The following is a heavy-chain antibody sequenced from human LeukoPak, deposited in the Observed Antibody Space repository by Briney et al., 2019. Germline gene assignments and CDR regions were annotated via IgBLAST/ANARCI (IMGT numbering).Heavy chain of an antibody. V-gene: IGHV3-53*01. Sequence: GGSLRLSCAASGFTVSSNYMSWVRQAPGKGLEWVSVIYSGGSTYYADSVKGRFTISRDNAKNSLYLQMNSLRDEDTAVYYCARALLTTVTTDYYYGMDVWGQGTTVTVSS. D-gene: IGHD4-17*01. J-gene: IGHJ6*02. CDR3: ARALLTTVTTDYYYGMDV. CDR2: IYSGGST. CDR1: GFTVSSNY.